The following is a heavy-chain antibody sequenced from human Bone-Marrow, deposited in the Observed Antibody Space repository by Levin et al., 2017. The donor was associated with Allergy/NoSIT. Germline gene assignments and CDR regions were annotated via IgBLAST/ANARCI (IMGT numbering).Heavy chain of an antibody. D-gene: IGHD6-13*01. J-gene: IGHJ4*02. CDR2: IYSSGMT. CDR1: GGSISSGFYY. V-gene: IGHV4-39*02. CDR3: ATENGSSLFF. Sequence: SETLSLTCTVSGGSISSGFYYWGWIRQSPEKGLEWIVSIYSSGMTYFNPYLRSRVTISQDTSKNQFSLKLRSLTAADTAVYYWATENGSSLFFWGQGILVTVSS.